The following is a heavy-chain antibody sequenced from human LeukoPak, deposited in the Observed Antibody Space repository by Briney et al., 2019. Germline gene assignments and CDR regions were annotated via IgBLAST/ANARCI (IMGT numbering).Heavy chain of an antibody. Sequence: GGSLRLSCAASGFTFSSYWMSWVRQAPGKGLEWVANIKQDGSEKYYVDSVKGRFTISRDNAKNSLYLQMNSLRAEDTAVYYRASTWPRREGGSGSYYNVGFDYWGQGTLVTVSS. V-gene: IGHV3-7*01. CDR1: GFTFSSYW. CDR3: ASTWPRREGGSGSYYNVGFDY. D-gene: IGHD3-10*01. J-gene: IGHJ4*02. CDR2: IKQDGSEK.